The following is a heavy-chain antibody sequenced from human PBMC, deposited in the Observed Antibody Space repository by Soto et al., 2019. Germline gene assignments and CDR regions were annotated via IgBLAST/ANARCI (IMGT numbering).Heavy chain of an antibody. CDR1: GYSFTSYW. D-gene: IGHD5-12*01. V-gene: IGHV5-51*01. J-gene: IGHJ6*02. CDR3: ARLVRGGYNHYYYYYGMDV. Sequence: GASLKISCKGSGYSFTSYWIGWVRQMPGKGLEWMGIIYPGDSDTRYSPSFQGQVTISADKSISTAYLQWSSLKASDTAMYYCARLVRGGYNHYYYYYGMDVWGQGTTVTVSS. CDR2: IYPGDSDT.